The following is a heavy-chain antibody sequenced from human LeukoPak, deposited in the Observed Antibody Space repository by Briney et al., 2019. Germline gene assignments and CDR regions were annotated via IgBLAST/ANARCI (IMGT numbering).Heavy chain of an antibody. D-gene: IGHD1-1*01. CDR2: ISTSGNT. Sequence: PSETLSLTCAVSGISISTYYWSWIRQPAGKGLEWIGRISTSGNTNYKPSLKSRLTISVDKSKNHLSLKLSSLTAADTAFYYCAGGPSGTAYDWGHGTLVTVSS. CDR1: GISISTYY. CDR3: AGGPSGTAYD. V-gene: IGHV4-4*07. J-gene: IGHJ4*01.